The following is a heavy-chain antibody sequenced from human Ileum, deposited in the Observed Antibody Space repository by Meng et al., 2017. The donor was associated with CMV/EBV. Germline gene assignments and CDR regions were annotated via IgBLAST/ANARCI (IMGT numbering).Heavy chain of an antibody. V-gene: IGHV1-18*04. D-gene: IGHD6-19*01. Sequence: ASVKVSCKTSGYHFNMYGVSWVRQAPGQGPEWMAWLSTDSGDTRFAQKFQGRLTLTADTSTNTVHMELTGLRFDDTATYFCARGLAAFDYWGQGNQV. J-gene: IGHJ4*02. CDR3: ARGLAAFDY. CDR1: GYHFNMYG. CDR2: LSTDSGDT.